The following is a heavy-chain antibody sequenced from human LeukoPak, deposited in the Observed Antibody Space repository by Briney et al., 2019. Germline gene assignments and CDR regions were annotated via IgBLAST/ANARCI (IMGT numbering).Heavy chain of an antibody. CDR3: ARDLDYGGNFDY. J-gene: IGHJ4*02. Sequence: GGSLRLSCAASGFPFSDYYMSWIRQAPGKGLEWVSYISSSASTIYYADSVKGRFTISRDNAKNSPYLQMNSRRAEDTAVYYCARDLDYGGNFDYWGQGTLVTVSS. CDR1: GFPFSDYY. CDR2: ISSSASTI. V-gene: IGHV3-11*01. D-gene: IGHD4-23*01.